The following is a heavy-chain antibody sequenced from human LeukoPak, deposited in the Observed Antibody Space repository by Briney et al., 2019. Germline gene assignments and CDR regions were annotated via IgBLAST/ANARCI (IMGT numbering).Heavy chain of an antibody. Sequence: SETLSLTCTVSGGSISSYYWSWIRQPPGKGLEWVGYIYYSGTTNYNPSLKSRVTISIDTSKNQFSLKLSSVTAADTAVYYCVGLRRLALDFWGQGTLVTVSS. CDR1: GGSISSYY. CDR2: IYYSGTT. CDR3: VGLRRLALDF. J-gene: IGHJ4*02. V-gene: IGHV4-59*01. D-gene: IGHD2-21*02.